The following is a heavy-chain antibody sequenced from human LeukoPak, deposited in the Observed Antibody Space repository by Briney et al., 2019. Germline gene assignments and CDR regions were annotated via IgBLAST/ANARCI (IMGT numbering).Heavy chain of an antibody. CDR3: AKQVAVAGNPPYFDY. D-gene: IGHD6-19*01. J-gene: IGHJ4*02. V-gene: IGHV3-23*01. CDR2: ISGSGGST. CDR1: GFTFVSHW. Sequence: PGGSLRLSCAASGFTFVSHWMNWVRQAPGKGLEWVSAISGSGGSTYYADSVKGRFTISRDNSKNTLYLQMNNLRAEDTAVYYCAKQVAVAGNPPYFDYWGQGTLVTVSS.